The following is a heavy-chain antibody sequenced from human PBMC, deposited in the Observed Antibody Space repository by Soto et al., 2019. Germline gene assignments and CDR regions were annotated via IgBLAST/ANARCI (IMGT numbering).Heavy chain of an antibody. CDR1: GYTFTHYA. CDR2: INAGSGNT. J-gene: IGHJ5*02. Sequence: QVQLVQSGAEVKKPGASVKVSCTASGYTFTHYAIHWVRHAPGQRLEWMGFINAGSGNTKYSQTFQGRLTFTKDTSACTAYMDLSSLRSEDTAIYYCWRGVAADGAWGQGTLVTVSS. D-gene: IGHD3-3*01. CDR3: WRGVAADGA. V-gene: IGHV1-3*01.